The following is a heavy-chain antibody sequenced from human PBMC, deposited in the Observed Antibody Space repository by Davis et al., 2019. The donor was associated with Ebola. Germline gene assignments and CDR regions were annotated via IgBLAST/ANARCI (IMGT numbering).Heavy chain of an antibody. CDR1: GYTFTSYD. D-gene: IGHD3-3*01. Sequence: AASVKVSCKASGYTFTSYDINWVRQATGQGLEWMGWMNPNSGNTGYAQKFQGRVTMTRNTSISTAYMELSSLRSDDTAVYYCARDQGTTIFGYGMDVWGQGTTVTVSS. CDR2: MNPNSGNT. J-gene: IGHJ6*02. V-gene: IGHV1-8*01. CDR3: ARDQGTTIFGYGMDV.